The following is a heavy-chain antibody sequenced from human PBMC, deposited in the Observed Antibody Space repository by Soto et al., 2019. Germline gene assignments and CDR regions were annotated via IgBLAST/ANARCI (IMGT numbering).Heavy chain of an antibody. J-gene: IGHJ5*02. CDR2: VSYSGST. D-gene: IGHD6-19*01. V-gene: IGHV4-59*08. CDR1: GGAIGGYY. Sequence: SETLSLTCSLSGGAIGGYYWSWIRQPPGKALEWIGYVSYSGSTDYHPSLKSRVSISIDTSKNQFSLKMISVTAADTAVYYCARHGSDSGWFLFDPWGQGALVTVSS. CDR3: ARHGSDSGWFLFDP.